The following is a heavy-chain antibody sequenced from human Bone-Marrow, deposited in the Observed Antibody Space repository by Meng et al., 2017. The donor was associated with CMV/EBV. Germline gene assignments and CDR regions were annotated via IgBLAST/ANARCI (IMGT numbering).Heavy chain of an antibody. J-gene: IGHJ6*02. D-gene: IGHD4-11*01. V-gene: IGHV4-61*01. CDR2: IYYSGST. CDR3: ARDVTTTGGYYYYGMDV. Sequence: SETLSLTCTVSGGSVSSGSYYWSWIRQPPGKGLQWIGYIYYSGSTNYNPSLKRRVTISVDTSKNQFSLKLSSVTAADTAVYYCARDVTTTGGYYYYGMDVWGQGTTVTVSS. CDR1: GGSVSSGSYY.